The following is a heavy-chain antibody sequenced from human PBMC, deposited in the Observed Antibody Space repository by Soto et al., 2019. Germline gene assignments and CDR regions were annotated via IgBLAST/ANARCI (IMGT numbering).Heavy chain of an antibody. J-gene: IGHJ4*01. CDR3: AAAFLAAEIDF. CDR2: ISNDGTNK. CDR1: GFTFSNCA. D-gene: IGHD6-13*01. Sequence: GGSLRLSCAASGFTFSNCAMHWIRQAPGKGLEWVALISNDGTNKYYADSVKGRLTISRDNPKSILYLQMNSLRAEDTALYYCAAAFLAAEIDFWGHGTLVTVSS. V-gene: IGHV3-30-3*01.